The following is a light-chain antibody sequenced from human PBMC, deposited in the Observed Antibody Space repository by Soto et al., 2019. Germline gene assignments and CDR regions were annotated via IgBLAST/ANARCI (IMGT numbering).Light chain of an antibody. CDR1: QSIGDL. Sequence: DIQMTQSPSTLSASVEDRVTITCRASQSIGDLLAWYQQKPGEAPKVLIYKASYLESGVTSRFSVSGSGTEFTLTISSLQPEDLATYDCQAYSAFSVTFGQGTKVESK. J-gene: IGKJ1*01. CDR2: KAS. CDR3: QAYSAFSVT. V-gene: IGKV1-5*03.